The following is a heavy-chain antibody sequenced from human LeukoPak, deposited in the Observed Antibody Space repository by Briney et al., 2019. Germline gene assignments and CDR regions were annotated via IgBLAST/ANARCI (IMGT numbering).Heavy chain of an antibody. V-gene: IGHV4-31*03. CDR1: GVSISSGGYY. J-gene: IGHJ6*02. Sequence: SQTLSLTCTVSGVSISSGGYYWSWIRQHPGKGLEWIGYIYYSGSTYYNPSLKSRVTISVDTSKNQFSLKLCSVTAADTGVYYCARTGYYYGMDVWGQGTTVTVSS. CDR3: ARTGYYYGMDV. CDR2: IYYSGST.